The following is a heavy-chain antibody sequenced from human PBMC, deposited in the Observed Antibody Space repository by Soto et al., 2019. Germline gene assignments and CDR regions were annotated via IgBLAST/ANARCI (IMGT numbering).Heavy chain of an antibody. CDR2: ISAYNGNT. V-gene: IGHV1-18*01. Sequence: QVQLVQSGAVVKKPGASVKVSCKASGYTFTSYGISWVRQAPGQGLEWMGWISAYNGNTNYAQKLQGRVTMTTDTSTSTAYMELRSLRSDDTAVYYCASLGYCTNGVCRNWFDPWGQGTLVTVSS. D-gene: IGHD2-8*01. CDR3: ASLGYCTNGVCRNWFDP. J-gene: IGHJ5*02. CDR1: GYTFTSYG.